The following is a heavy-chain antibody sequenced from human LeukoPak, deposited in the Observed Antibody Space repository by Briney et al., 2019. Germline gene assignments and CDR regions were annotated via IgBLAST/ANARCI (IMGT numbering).Heavy chain of an antibody. J-gene: IGHJ4*02. D-gene: IGHD2-8*01. CDR3: ARYCTNGVCIGSFGY. CDR1: GYTFTSYG. Sequence: ASVKVSCKASGYTFTSYGISWVRQAPGQGLEWMGWISAYNGNTNYAQKLQGRVTMTTDTSTSTAYMELRSLRSDDTAVYYCARYCTNGVCIGSFGYWGQGTLVTVSS. CDR2: ISAYNGNT. V-gene: IGHV1-18*01.